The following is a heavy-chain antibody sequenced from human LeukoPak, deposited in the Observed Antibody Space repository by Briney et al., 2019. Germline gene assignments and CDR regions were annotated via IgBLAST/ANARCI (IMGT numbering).Heavy chain of an antibody. CDR2: ITSSNKYI. D-gene: IGHD3-9*01. V-gene: IGHV3-21*01. Sequence: GGSLRLSCAASGFTVSTYAMIWVRQAPGKGLEWVSSITSSNKYIYYADSVKGRFTVYRDNAQNSVYLEMNSLRAEDTAVYYCARSTDYDILSASVWGQGTLATVSS. CDR3: ARSTDYDILSASV. CDR1: GFTVSTYA. J-gene: IGHJ4*02.